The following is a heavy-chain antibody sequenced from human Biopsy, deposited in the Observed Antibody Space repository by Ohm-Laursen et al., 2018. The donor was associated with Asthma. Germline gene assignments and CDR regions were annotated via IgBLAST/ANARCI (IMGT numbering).Heavy chain of an antibody. Sequence: SVKVPCKASGYTFTDYYMHWVRQAPGQGLEWMGWINPNTGVTIYAQKFQGWVTMTRDTSISTAYMELSRLRSNDTAVYYCAKDRALCTTAACYKSKFSPNYAMDVWGQGTTVTVSS. J-gene: IGHJ6*02. CDR3: AKDRALCTTAACYKSKFSPNYAMDV. V-gene: IGHV1-2*04. CDR2: INPNTGVT. D-gene: IGHD2-2*02. CDR1: GYTFTDYY.